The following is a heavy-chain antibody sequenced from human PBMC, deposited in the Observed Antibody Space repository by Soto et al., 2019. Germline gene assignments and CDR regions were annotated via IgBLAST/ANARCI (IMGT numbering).Heavy chain of an antibody. Sequence: GGSLRLSCAASGFTFSSYGMHWVRQAPGKGLEWVAVISYDGSNKYYADSVKGRFTISRDNSKNTLYLQMNSLRAEDTAVYYCAKGIFAAVIPYGMDVWGQGTPVTVSS. D-gene: IGHD3-3*01. V-gene: IGHV3-30*18. CDR1: GFTFSSYG. CDR2: ISYDGSNK. J-gene: IGHJ6*02. CDR3: AKGIFAAVIPYGMDV.